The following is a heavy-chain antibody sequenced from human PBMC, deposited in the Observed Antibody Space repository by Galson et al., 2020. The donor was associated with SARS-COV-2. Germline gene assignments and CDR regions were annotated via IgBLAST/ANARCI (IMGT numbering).Heavy chain of an antibody. V-gene: IGHV4-34*01. D-gene: IGHD2-2*02. CDR1: GGSFSGYF. CDR2: VNGGGST. J-gene: IGHJ6*03. Sequence: SQTLSLTCAVYGGSFSGYFWTWVRQPPGKGLEWIGEVNGGGSTNYNPSLKSRVSISVDTSKNQFSLTLRSVTAADTALYYCTRGGRGVVPTPLLGWVPYYSYFYMDVWAKGTTVAFSS. CDR3: TRGGRGVVPTPLLGWVPYYSYFYMDV.